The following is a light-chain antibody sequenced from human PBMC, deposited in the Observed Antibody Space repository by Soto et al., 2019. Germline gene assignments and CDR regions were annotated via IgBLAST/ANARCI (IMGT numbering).Light chain of an antibody. CDR2: EVN. V-gene: IGLV2-14*01. J-gene: IGLJ1*01. CDR1: SSDVGDWNY. Sequence: QSVLTQPPSASGFPGQSVTISCTGTSSDVGDWNYVSWYQQSPGKAPKLIIYEVNYRPSGVSYRFSGSKSGNTASLTISGLQAEDEADYYCSSFSSDTTLFVFGGGTKLTVL. CDR3: SSFSSDTTLFV.